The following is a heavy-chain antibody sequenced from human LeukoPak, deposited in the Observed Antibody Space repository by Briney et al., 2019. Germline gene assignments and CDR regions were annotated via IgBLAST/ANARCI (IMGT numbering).Heavy chain of an antibody. CDR2: ISAYNGNT. CDR3: ATAPYYDFWSGYD. V-gene: IGHV1-18*01. CDR1: GYTFTSYG. Sequence: ASVKVSCKASGYTFTSYGISWVRQAPGQGLEWMGWISAYNGNTNYAQKLQGRVTMTEDTSTDTAYMELSSLRSEDTAVYYCATAPYYDFWSGYDWGQGTLVTVSS. J-gene: IGHJ4*02. D-gene: IGHD3-3*01.